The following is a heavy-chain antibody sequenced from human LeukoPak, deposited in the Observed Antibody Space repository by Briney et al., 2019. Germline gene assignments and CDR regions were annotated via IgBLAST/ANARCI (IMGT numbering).Heavy chain of an antibody. Sequence: PSETLSLTCTVSGGSISSSSYYWSWIRQPPGKGLEWIGYIYYSGSTNYNPSLKSRVTISVDTSKNQFSLKLSSVTAADTAVYYCAMESPIYGDWGYYYYYMDVWGKGTTVTISS. D-gene: IGHD4-17*01. V-gene: IGHV4-61*01. CDR3: AMESPIYGDWGYYYYYMDV. CDR1: GGSISSSSYY. CDR2: IYYSGST. J-gene: IGHJ6*03.